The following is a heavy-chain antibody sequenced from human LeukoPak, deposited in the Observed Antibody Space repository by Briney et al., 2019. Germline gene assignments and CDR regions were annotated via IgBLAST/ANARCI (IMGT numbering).Heavy chain of an antibody. CDR2: ISCGGSII. V-gene: IGHV3-48*03. D-gene: IGHD4-17*01. CDR1: GFTFSSYE. Sequence: PGGSLRLSCVASGFTFSSYEMNWVRQAPGKGLEWVSYISCGGSIIYYADSVKGRFTISRENDKNSLYLQINSLRAEDTAVYYCARDLEMTDDDYVSYFDYWGQGTLAPVS. J-gene: IGHJ4*02. CDR3: ARDLEMTDDDYVSYFDY.